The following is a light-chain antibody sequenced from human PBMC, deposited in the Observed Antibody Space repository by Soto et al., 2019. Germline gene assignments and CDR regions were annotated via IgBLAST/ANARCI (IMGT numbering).Light chain of an antibody. V-gene: IGKV3-15*01. CDR2: GAS. CDR1: QSVSSK. CDR3: QHYGSSSYT. Sequence: EIVLTQSPATLSVSPGERATLSCRASQSVSSKLAWYQQKPGQAPRLLIYGASTRATGIPARFSGSGSGTEFTLTISSLQSEDFAVYYCQHYGSSSYTFGQGTKLEIK. J-gene: IGKJ2*01.